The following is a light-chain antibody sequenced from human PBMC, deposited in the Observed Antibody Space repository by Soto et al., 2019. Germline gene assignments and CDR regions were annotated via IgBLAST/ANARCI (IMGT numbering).Light chain of an antibody. J-gene: IGKJ1*01. CDR1: QRVSNR. CDR2: AAS. CDR3: HQYNTYPWT. V-gene: IGKV3-15*01. Sequence: EMQMTQSPFTLSVSLGDTATLSCRASQRVSNRLAWYQQKPGQAPRLLIYAASTRAGGVPVRFSGSGSETEFTLTISSLQPDDFATYYCHQYNTYPWTFGQGTKVDIK.